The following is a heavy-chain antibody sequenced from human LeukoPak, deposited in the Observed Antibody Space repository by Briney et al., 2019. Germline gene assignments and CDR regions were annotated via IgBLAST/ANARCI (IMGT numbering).Heavy chain of an antibody. CDR2: IIPIFGIA. V-gene: IGHV1-69*04. D-gene: IGHD2-2*01. CDR1: GGTFSSYA. J-gene: IGHJ5*02. CDR3: ARDPGYCSSTSCYSGIDP. Sequence: SVKVSCKASGGTFSSYAISWVRQAPGQGLEWMGRIIPIFGIANYAQKFQGRVTITADKSTSTAYMELSGLRSEDTAVYYCARDPGYCSSTSCYSGIDPWGQGTLVTVSS.